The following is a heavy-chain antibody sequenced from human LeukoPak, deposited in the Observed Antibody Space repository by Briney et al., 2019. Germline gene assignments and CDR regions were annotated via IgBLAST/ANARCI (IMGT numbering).Heavy chain of an antibody. J-gene: IGHJ5*02. CDR2: INHSGST. CDR3: ARGGPYDYVWGSYRSGPHWFDP. V-gene: IGHV4-34*01. D-gene: IGHD3-16*02. Sequence: KASETLSLTCAVYGGSFSGYYWSWIRQPSGKGLEWIGEINHSGSTNYNPSLKSRVTISVDTSKNQFSLKLSSVTAADTAVYYCARGGPYDYVWGSYRSGPHWFDPWGQGTLVTVPS. CDR1: GGSFSGYY.